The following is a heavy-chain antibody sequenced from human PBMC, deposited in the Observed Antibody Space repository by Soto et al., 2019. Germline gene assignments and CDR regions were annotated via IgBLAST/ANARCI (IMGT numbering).Heavy chain of an antibody. V-gene: IGHV1-18*01. CDR1: GYTFTSYG. J-gene: IGHJ4*02. CDR2: ISAYNGNT. CDR3: ARATYYYDSSGYGPHMAPYYFDY. D-gene: IGHD3-22*01. Sequence: GASVKVSCKASGYTFTSYGISWVRQAPGQGLEWMGWISAYNGNTNYAQKLQGRVTMTTDTSTSTAYMELRSLRSDDTAVYYCARATYYYDSSGYGPHMAPYYFDYWGQGTQVTVSS.